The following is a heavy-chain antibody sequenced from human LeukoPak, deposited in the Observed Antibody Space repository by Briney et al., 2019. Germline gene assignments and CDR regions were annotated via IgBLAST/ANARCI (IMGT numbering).Heavy chain of an antibody. D-gene: IGHD2-21*01. CDR1: GYTFSSYD. J-gene: IGHJ2*01. V-gene: IGHV1-8*01. CDR2: MNPTSGNV. CDR3: ARVGCGGDCYFLDL. Sequence: EASVKVSCKASGYTFSSYDINWVRQATGQGLEWMGWMNPTSGNVGYAQRFQGRVTMTRDTSINTAYMELSSLRSDDTAVYYCARVGCGGDCYFLDLWGRGTLVTVSS.